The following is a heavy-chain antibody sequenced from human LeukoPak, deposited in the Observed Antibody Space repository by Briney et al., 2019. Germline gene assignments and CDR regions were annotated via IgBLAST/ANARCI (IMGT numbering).Heavy chain of an antibody. J-gene: IGHJ4*02. CDR3: ARLRGYSGYDPYYFDY. D-gene: IGHD5-12*01. CDR2: INHSGST. CDR1: GGSFSGYY. V-gene: IGHV4-34*01. Sequence: PSETLSLTCAVYGGSFSGYYWSWIRQPPGKGLEWIGEINHSGSTNYNPSLKSRVTISVDTSKNQFSLKLSSVTAADTAVYYCARLRGYSGYDPYYFDYWGQGTLVTVSS.